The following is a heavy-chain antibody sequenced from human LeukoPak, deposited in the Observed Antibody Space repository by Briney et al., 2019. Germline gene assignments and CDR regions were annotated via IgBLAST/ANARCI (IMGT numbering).Heavy chain of an antibody. J-gene: IGHJ6*03. CDR1: GGSISSSSYY. CDR3: ASFNYYYMDV. CDR2: IYYNGST. V-gene: IGHV4-39*01. Sequence: SETLSLTCTVSGGSISSSSYYWGWIRQPPGKGLEWIGSIYYNGSTYYNPSLKSRVTISVDTSKNQFSLKLSSVTAADTAVYYCASFNYYYMDVWGKGTTVTVSS.